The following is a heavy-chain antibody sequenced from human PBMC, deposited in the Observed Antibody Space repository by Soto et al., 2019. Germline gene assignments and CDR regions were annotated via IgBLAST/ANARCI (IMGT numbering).Heavy chain of an antibody. D-gene: IGHD3-3*01. CDR1: GGSISSGGYS. J-gene: IGHJ4*02. V-gene: IGHV4-30-2*01. Sequence: QLQLQESGSGLVKPSQTLSLTCAVSGGSISSGGYSWSWIRQPPGKGMEWIGYIYHSGSTYYNPSRMSRVTISVDRSKNQFSLKLSSVTAADTAVYYGARAQYDFWSGYYRDWGQGTLVTVSS. CDR3: ARAQYDFWSGYYRD. CDR2: IYHSGST.